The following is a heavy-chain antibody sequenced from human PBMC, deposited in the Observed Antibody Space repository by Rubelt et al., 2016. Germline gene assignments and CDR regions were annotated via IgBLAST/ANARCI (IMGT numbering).Heavy chain of an antibody. CDR3: ARGGVQLGVFDY. V-gene: IGHV4-30-2*01. J-gene: IGHJ4*02. Sequence: HSGSTYYNPSLKSRVTISVDRSKNQFSLKLSSVTAADTAVYYCARGGVQLGVFDYWGQGTLVTVSS. D-gene: IGHD7-27*01. CDR2: HSGST.